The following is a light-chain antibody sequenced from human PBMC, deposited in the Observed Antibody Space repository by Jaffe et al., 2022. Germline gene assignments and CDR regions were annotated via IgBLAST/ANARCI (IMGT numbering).Light chain of an antibody. J-gene: IGLJ2*01. CDR3: SSFVYSRNPEVV. Sequence: QSALTQPASVSGSPGQSITISCTGTSSDVGGYNYVSWFQRHPGKAPKMVIYEVTHRPSGVSDRFSGSKSGNTASLTISGLQAEDEADYYCSSFVYSRNPEVVFGGGTKLTVL. CDR2: EVT. V-gene: IGLV2-14*01. CDR1: SSDVGGYNY.